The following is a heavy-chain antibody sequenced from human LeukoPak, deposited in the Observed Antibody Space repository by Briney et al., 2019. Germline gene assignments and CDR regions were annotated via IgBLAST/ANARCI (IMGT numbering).Heavy chain of an antibody. CDR1: GYTFTGYY. CDR3: ARGSPPERGYSGYEPLY. CDR2: INPNSGGT. J-gene: IGHJ4*02. Sequence: ASVKVSCKASGYTFTGYYMHWVRQAPGQGLEWMGWINPNSGGTNYAQKFQGRVTMTRDTSISTAYMELSRLRSDDTAVYYCARGSPPERGYSGYEPLYWGQGTLVTVSS. V-gene: IGHV1-2*02. D-gene: IGHD5-12*01.